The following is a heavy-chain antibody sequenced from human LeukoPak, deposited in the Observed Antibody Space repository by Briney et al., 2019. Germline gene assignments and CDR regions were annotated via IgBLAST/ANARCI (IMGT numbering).Heavy chain of an antibody. CDR1: GYTFTSYD. CDR2: MNPNSANT. V-gene: IGHV1-8*03. J-gene: IGHJ4*02. Sequence: ASVKVSCKASGYTFTSYDINWVRQATGQGLEWMGWMNPNSANTGYAQKFQGRVTITRNTSISTTYLELSSLRLEDTAVYYCARGRERGSSSSFTDYWGQGTLVIVSS. CDR3: ARGRERGSSSSFTDY. D-gene: IGHD6-6*01.